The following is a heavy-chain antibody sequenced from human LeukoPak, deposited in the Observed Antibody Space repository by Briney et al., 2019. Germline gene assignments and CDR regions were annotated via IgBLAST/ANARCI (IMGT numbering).Heavy chain of an antibody. Sequence: SGPTLVKPTQTLTLTCTFSGFSLSTRGVGVGWIRQPPGKALEWLALIYWDDDKRYSPSLKSRLTITKDTSKNQVVLTMPNMDPVDTATYYCAHKLLKREPGDSSGYYYEPGYFDYWGQGTLVTVSS. V-gene: IGHV2-5*02. CDR1: GFSLSTRGVG. CDR3: AHKLLKREPGDSSGYYYEPGYFDY. D-gene: IGHD3-22*01. J-gene: IGHJ4*02. CDR2: IYWDDDK.